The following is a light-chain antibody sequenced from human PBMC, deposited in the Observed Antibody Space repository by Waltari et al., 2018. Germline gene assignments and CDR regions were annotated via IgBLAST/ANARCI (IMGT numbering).Light chain of an antibody. Sequence: SYELNQPPSVSVSPGQTASITCSGDKLGEKYSCWYQQRPGQSPLLVIYQDNKRPSGIPERFSGSNSGNTATLTISGTQAVDEADYYCQAWDSSTVVFGGGTKLTVL. CDR2: QDN. V-gene: IGLV3-1*01. CDR3: QAWDSSTVV. CDR1: KLGEKY. J-gene: IGLJ2*01.